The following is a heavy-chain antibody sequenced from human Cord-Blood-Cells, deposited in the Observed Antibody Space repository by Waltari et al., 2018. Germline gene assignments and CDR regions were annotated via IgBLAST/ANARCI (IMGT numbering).Heavy chain of an antibody. CDR2: FDPEDGET. V-gene: IGHV1-24*01. J-gene: IGHJ5*02. CDR1: GYTLTELS. CDR3: ATGAVRWRWFDP. D-gene: IGHD3-10*01. Sequence: QVQLVQSGAEVKKPGASVKVSCKVSGYTLTELSMHWVRQAPGKGLEWMGGFDPEDGETIYAKKFPGRGTMTDDTSTDTAYMGLSSLRSEDTAVYYCATGAVRWRWFDPWGQGTLVTVSS.